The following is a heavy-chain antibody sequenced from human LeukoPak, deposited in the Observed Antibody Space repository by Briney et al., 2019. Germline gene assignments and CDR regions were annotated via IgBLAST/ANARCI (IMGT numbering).Heavy chain of an antibody. Sequence: SETPSLTCTVSGGSISSYYWSWIRQPAGKGLEWIGRIYTSGSTNYNPSLKSRVTMSVDTSKNQFSLKLSSVTAADTAVYYCARDSPVVSAAVDTYGMDVWGQGTTVTVSS. D-gene: IGHD2-2*01. CDR1: GGSISSYY. V-gene: IGHV4-4*07. J-gene: IGHJ6*02. CDR2: IYTSGST. CDR3: ARDSPVVSAAVDTYGMDV.